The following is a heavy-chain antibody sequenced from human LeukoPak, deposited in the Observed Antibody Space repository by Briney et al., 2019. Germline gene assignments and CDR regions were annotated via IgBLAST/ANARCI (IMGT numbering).Heavy chain of an antibody. V-gene: IGHV3-23*01. J-gene: IGHJ4*02. CDR1: GFTFSSYA. Sequence: GGSLRLSCAASGFTFSSYAMSWVRQAPGKGLEWVSAISGSGGSTYYADSVKGRFTISRDNSKNTLYLQMNSLRAEDTAVYYCAKAGGWDYDILTGYYISPHFDYWGQRTLVTVSS. D-gene: IGHD3-9*01. CDR2: ISGSGGST. CDR3: AKAGGWDYDILTGYYISPHFDY.